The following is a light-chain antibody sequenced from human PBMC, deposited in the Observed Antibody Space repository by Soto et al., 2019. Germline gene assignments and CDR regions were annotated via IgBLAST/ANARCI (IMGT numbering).Light chain of an antibody. Sequence: EIVLTQSPGILSVSPGDRATLSCRASQTIANNYLAWYHQRPGLPPRLLIYGASSRATGVPDRISGSGSGSDFTLIITRLEAEDLGVYYCQQYGTSPQFGPGTK. CDR1: QTIANNY. CDR3: QQYGTSPQ. CDR2: GAS. J-gene: IGKJ3*01. V-gene: IGKV3-20*01.